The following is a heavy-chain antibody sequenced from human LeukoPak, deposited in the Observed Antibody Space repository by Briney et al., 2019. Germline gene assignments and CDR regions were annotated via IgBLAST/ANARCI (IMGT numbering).Heavy chain of an antibody. D-gene: IGHD2-8*01. CDR2: IKGDGSEK. CDR3: ARKNGLDY. J-gene: IGHJ4*02. Sequence: PGGSLRLSCAASGFTFSDYWMTWVRQAPGKGLEWVANIKGDGSEKYYVDSVKGRFTISRDNAKNLLYLQMNSLRAEDTAVYYCARKNGLDYWGQGTLVTVSS. CDR1: GFTFSDYW. V-gene: IGHV3-7*01.